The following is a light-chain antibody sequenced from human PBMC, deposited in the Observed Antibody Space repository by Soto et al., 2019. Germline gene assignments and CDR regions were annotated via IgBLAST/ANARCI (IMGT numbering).Light chain of an antibody. CDR2: GAS. J-gene: IGKJ1*01. CDR1: QSVSSPF. Sequence: DIVLTQSPGTLSLSPGERATLSCRASQSVSSPFFAWYQQKPGQAPRLLMFGASNRATGIPDRFSGSGSGTDFTLTISRLEPEDFAMYYCQQYGTSPRGTFGQGTKVDIK. V-gene: IGKV3-20*01. CDR3: QQYGTSPRGT.